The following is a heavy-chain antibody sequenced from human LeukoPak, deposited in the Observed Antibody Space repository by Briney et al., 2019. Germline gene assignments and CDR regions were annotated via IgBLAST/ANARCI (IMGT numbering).Heavy chain of an antibody. J-gene: IGHJ4*02. V-gene: IGHV3-7*05. CDR1: GFTFSSYW. Sequence: GGSLRLSCAASGFTFSSYWMSWVRQAPGKGLEWVANIKQDGSEKYYVDSVKGRFTISRDTSKNTLYLQMNSLRAEDTAVYYCAKLAVTTFHYSDYWGQGTLVTVSS. D-gene: IGHD4-17*01. CDR2: IKQDGSEK. CDR3: AKLAVTTFHYSDY.